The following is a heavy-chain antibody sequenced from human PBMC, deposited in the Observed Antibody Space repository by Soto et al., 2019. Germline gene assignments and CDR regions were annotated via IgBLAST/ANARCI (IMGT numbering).Heavy chain of an antibody. CDR1: GVSVSSGAYY. CDR2: IYESGYT. D-gene: IGHD5-18*01. CDR3: VRALRHTAMVYPWFDP. V-gene: IGHV4-31*03. Sequence: SETLSLTCTVSGVSVSSGAYYWGWVRPRPGRGLEWIGYIYESGYTYYNTSLKSRLTISLDRSNNQFSLGLTSVTAADTAVYYCVRALRHTAMVYPWFDPRGQGTMVTVYS. J-gene: IGHJ5*02.